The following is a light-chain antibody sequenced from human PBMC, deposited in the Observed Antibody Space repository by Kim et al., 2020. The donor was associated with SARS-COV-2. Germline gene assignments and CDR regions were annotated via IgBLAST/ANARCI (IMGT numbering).Light chain of an antibody. CDR1: QTISTN. CDR3: QQYNEWPSWT. V-gene: IGKV3D-15*01. J-gene: IGKJ1*01. Sequence: PGERATLFCRTSQTISTNLAWYQQKPGQAPRLLIYGASIRATGIPARFSGSGSGTDFSLTISSLQSEDSAFYYCQQYNEWPSWTFGQGTKG. CDR2: GAS.